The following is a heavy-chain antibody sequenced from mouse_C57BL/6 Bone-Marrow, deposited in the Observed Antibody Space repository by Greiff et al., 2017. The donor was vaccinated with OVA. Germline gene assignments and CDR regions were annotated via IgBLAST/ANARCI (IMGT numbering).Heavy chain of an antibody. CDR3: ARREGITTAFDY. CDR1: GYTFTSYW. CDR2: IYPGSGST. Sequence: QVQLQQPGAELVKTGASVKMSCKASGYTFTSYWITWVKQRPGQGLEWIGDIYPGSGSTNYNEKFKSKATLTVDTSSSTAYMQLSSLTSEDSAVYYCARREGITTAFDYWGQGTTLTVSS. V-gene: IGHV1-55*01. D-gene: IGHD1-1*01. J-gene: IGHJ2*01.